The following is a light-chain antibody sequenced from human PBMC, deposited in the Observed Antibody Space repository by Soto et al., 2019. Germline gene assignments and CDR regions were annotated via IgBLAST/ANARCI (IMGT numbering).Light chain of an antibody. Sequence: DIQMTPSPSSLSASVGDIVSITCQASQDMTDYLNWYQQKPGKAPKLLIYGGAHFEPGVPSTFSGSGSWTAFTFTIISLQAEDVRIYFCQQYENLPYSFGQGTKLAI. CDR1: QDMTDY. J-gene: IGKJ2*03. CDR2: GGA. CDR3: QQYENLPYS. V-gene: IGKV1-33*01.